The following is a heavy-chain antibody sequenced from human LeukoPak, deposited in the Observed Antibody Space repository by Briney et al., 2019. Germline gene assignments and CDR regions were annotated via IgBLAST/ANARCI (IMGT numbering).Heavy chain of an antibody. CDR2: IYTGGST. V-gene: IGHV4-4*07. CDR3: AGLDSSGYYYGY. J-gene: IGHJ4*02. CDR1: GGSISSYY. Sequence: SETLSLTCTVSGGSISSYYWSWIRQPAGKGLEWIGRIYTGGSTNYNPSLKSRVTMSVDPFKNQFSLKLSSVTAADTAVYYCAGLDSSGYYYGYWGQGTLVTVSS. D-gene: IGHD3-22*01.